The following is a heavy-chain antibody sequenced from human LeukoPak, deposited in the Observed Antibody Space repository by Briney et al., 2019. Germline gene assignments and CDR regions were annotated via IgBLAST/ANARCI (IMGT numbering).Heavy chain of an antibody. J-gene: IGHJ6*03. CDR2: MNPSGST. D-gene: IGHD3-22*01. CDR1: GGSFSGYY. V-gene: IGHV4-34*01. CDR3: ARGRQDVTMIVVVMTAVSYYLDV. Sequence: PSETLSLTCAVYGGSFSGYYWSWIRQTPEKGLEWIGEMNPSGSTNYNPSLKSRVTISVDTSKNQFSLELSSVTAADTAVYYCARGRQDVTMIVVVMTAVSYYLDVWGKGTTVTVS.